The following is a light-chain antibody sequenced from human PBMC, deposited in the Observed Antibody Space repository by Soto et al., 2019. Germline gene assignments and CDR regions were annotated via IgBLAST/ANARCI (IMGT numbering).Light chain of an antibody. CDR1: QSVSSS. Sequence: EIVMTQSPATLSVSPGESATLSCRASQSVSSSLAWYQQKPGQAPRLLIYGASTRATGIPARFSGSGSGTEFTLTISSLQSEDFAVYYCQQYTNSPPLTFGGGTKVEIK. CDR2: GAS. J-gene: IGKJ4*01. CDR3: QQYTNSPPLT. V-gene: IGKV3-15*01.